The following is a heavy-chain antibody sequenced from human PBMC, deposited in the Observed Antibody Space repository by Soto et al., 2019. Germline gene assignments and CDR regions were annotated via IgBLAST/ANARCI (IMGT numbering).Heavy chain of an antibody. CDR2: DGRNT. V-gene: IGHV3-30*03. CDR3: ASPNPQRGSGFLFDY. Sequence: DGRNTHYADSVKGRFTISRDSSKNTVSLEMTSLRAEDTAVYYCASPNPQRGSGFLFDYWGQGTLVTVSS. J-gene: IGHJ4*02. D-gene: IGHD2-21*01.